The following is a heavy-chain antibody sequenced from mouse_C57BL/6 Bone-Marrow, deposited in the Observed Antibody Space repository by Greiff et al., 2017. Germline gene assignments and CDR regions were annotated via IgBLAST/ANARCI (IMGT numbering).Heavy chain of an antibody. Sequence: EVKLMESGPELVKPGASVKMSCKASGYTFTDYNMHWVKQSHGKSLEWIGYINPNNGGTSYNQKFKGKATLTVNKSSSTAYMELRSLTSEDSAVYYCARRGGLRRYFDVWGTGTTVTVSS. D-gene: IGHD2-2*01. V-gene: IGHV1-22*01. CDR3: ARRGGLRRYFDV. CDR2: INPNNGGT. CDR1: GYTFTDYN. J-gene: IGHJ1*03.